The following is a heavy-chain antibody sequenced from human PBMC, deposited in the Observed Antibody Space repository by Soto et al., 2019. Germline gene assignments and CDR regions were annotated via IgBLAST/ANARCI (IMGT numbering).Heavy chain of an antibody. D-gene: IGHD1-26*01. J-gene: IGHJ4*02. CDR1: GFSFTNYW. CDR2: IYPDDSDT. V-gene: IGHV5-51*01. CDR3: ARQVGTTWQALGYFDY. Sequence: GESLKISCHGSGFSFTNYWIAWVRQMPGKGLEWMGIIYPDDSDTRYSPSLQGRVTISADKSINTVHLQWNSLKASDTAMYYCARQVGTTWQALGYFDYWGQGTLVTVSS.